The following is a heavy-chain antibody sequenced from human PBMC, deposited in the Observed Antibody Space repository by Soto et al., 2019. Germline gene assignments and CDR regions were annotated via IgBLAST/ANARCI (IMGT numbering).Heavy chain of an antibody. Sequence: ASVKVSCKASGGTFSSYAISWVRQAPGQGLEWMGGIIPIFGTANYAQKFQGRVTITADESTSTAYMELSSLRSEDTAVYYCARDWYSSSWYSPSLGYYYGMDVWGQGTTVTVSS. CDR3: ARDWYSSSWYSPSLGYYYGMDV. CDR1: GGTFSSYA. V-gene: IGHV1-69*13. J-gene: IGHJ6*02. CDR2: IIPIFGTA. D-gene: IGHD6-13*01.